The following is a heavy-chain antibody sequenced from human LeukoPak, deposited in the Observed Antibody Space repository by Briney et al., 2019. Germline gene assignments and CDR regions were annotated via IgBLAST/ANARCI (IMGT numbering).Heavy chain of an antibody. D-gene: IGHD1-14*01. V-gene: IGHV3-23*01. Sequence: PGGSLRLSCAASGFTFSSYAMSWVRQAPGMGLEWVSAISGSGGSTYYADSVKGRFTISRDNSKNTLYLQMNSLRAEDTAVYYCAKSSPNRVNANWFDPWGQGTLVTVSS. J-gene: IGHJ5*02. CDR3: AKSSPNRVNANWFDP. CDR2: ISGSGGST. CDR1: GFTFSSYA.